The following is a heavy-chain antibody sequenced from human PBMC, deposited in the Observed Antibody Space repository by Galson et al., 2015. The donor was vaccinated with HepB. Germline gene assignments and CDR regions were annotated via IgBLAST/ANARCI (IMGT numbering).Heavy chain of an antibody. Sequence: SLRLSCAASGFTFSSYWTHWVRQAPGKGLVWVSRINSDGSSTSYADSVKGRFTISRDNAKNTLYLQMNSLRAEDTAVYYCARDPLIGYCSSTSCYHYYYYGMDVWGQGTTVTVSS. CDR3: ARDPLIGYCSSTSCYHYYYYGMDV. D-gene: IGHD2-2*01. V-gene: IGHV3-74*01. J-gene: IGHJ6*02. CDR1: GFTFSSYW. CDR2: INSDGSST.